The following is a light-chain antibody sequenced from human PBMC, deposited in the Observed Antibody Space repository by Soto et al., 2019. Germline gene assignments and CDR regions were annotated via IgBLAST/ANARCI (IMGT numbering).Light chain of an antibody. CDR2: AAS. CDR3: QQRSNWQVT. J-gene: IGKJ5*01. CDR1: QSVSSY. Sequence: EIVLTQSPGTLSLSPGERATLSCRASQSVSSYYLAWYQQKPGQAPRLLIYAASNRATGIPARFSGSRSGTDFTLTISSLEPEDFAVYYCQQRSNWQVTFGQGTRLEIK. V-gene: IGKV3D-11*02.